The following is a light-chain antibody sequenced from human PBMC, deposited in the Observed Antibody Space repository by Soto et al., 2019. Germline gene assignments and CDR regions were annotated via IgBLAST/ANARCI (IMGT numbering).Light chain of an antibody. Sequence: QSALTQPASVSGSPGQSITISCTGTSSDVGGYSYVSWYQQHPGKAPKLMISDVSNRPSGVSNRFSGSKSGNTASLTISGLLAEDEADYYCSSFTSSTTLEVFGGGTKVTVL. J-gene: IGLJ3*02. V-gene: IGLV2-14*03. CDR3: SSFTSSTTLEV. CDR1: SSDVGGYSY. CDR2: DVS.